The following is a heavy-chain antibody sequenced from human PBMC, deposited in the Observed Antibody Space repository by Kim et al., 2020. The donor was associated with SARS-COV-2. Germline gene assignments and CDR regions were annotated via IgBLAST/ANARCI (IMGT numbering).Heavy chain of an antibody. CDR1: GFTFSRHA. CDR3: AKDLAVFGAVILPKTVFGS. J-gene: IGHJ4*02. CDR2: ISYDGSNK. D-gene: IGHD3-3*01. V-gene: IGHV3-30*18. Sequence: GGSLRLSCAASGFTFSRHAIHWVRQAPGKGLEWVAVISYDGSNKYYADSVEGRFTISRDNSRNTLYLQMNSLRPDDTAVYYCAKDLAVFGAVILPKTVFGSWGQGTLVTVSS.